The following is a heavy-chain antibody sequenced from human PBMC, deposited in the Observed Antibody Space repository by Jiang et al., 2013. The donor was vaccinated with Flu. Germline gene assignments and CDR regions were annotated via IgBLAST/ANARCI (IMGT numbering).Heavy chain of an antibody. J-gene: IGHJ3*01. D-gene: IGHD2-15*01. V-gene: IGHV4-59*01. CDR1: GGSISNYY. CDR3: AREYSASDF. Sequence: GPGLVKPSETLSLTCTASGGSISNYYWHWIRQPPGKGLEWIGYVHHSGATSYNPSLESRVIMSIDTLNNQFSLRLDSVTAADTAMYYCAREYSASDFWGQGTMVTVSS. CDR2: VHHSGAT.